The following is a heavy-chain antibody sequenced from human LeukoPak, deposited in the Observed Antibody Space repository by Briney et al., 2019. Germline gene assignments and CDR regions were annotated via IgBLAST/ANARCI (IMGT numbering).Heavy chain of an antibody. CDR2: IYYSGST. Sequence: SETLSLTCTVSGGSISSGSYYWSWIRQPPGKGLEWIGYIYYSGSTNYNPSLKSRVTISVDTSKNQFSLKLSSVTAADTAVYYCASHTSGDFWSGYLDAFDIWGQGTMVTVSS. D-gene: IGHD3-3*01. J-gene: IGHJ3*02. V-gene: IGHV4-61*01. CDR3: ASHTSGDFWSGYLDAFDI. CDR1: GGSISSGSYY.